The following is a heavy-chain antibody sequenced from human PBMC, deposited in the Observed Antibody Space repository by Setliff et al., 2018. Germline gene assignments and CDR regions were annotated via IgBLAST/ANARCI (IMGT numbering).Heavy chain of an antibody. CDR1: GGSISNHY. D-gene: IGHD3-3*01. CDR2: ISHSGNS. CDR3: ARHNYFMIFGVDDAFDI. Sequence: SETLSLTCTVSGGSISNHYWSWIRQPPGKGLVWLGHISHSGNSNSNPSLSSRVTISVDTSKNQFSLKMSSVTAADTAVYYCARHNYFMIFGVDDAFDIWGQGTTVT. J-gene: IGHJ3*02. V-gene: IGHV4-59*11.